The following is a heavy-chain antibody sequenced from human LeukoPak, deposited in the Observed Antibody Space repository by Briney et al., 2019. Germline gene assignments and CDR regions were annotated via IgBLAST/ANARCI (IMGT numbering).Heavy chain of an antibody. CDR1: GGSFSGYY. V-gene: IGHV4-34*01. CDR2: INHSGST. D-gene: IGHD3-22*01. CDR3: ARGWDDSSGYYIGY. Sequence: PSETLSLTCAVYGGSFSGYYWSWIRQPPGKGLEWIGEINHSGSTNYNPSLKSRVTTSVDTSKNQFSLKLSSVTAADTAVYYCARGWDDSSGYYIGYWGQGTLVTVSS. J-gene: IGHJ4*02.